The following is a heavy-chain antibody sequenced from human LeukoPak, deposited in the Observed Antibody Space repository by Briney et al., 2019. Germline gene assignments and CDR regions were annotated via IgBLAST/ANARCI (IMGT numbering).Heavy chain of an antibody. CDR2: IYYSGST. CDR1: GGSISSYY. Sequence: PSETLSLTCTVSGGSISSYYWSWIRQPPGKGLEWIGYIYYSGSTNYNPSLKSRVTISVDTSKNQFSLKLSSVTAADTAVYYCASGSDYHDSSGYDAFDIWGQGTMVTVSS. J-gene: IGHJ3*02. D-gene: IGHD3-22*01. V-gene: IGHV4-59*08. CDR3: ASGSDYHDSSGYDAFDI.